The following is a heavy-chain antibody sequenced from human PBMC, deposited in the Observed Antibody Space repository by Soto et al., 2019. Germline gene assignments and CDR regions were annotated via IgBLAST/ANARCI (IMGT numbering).Heavy chain of an antibody. J-gene: IGHJ4*02. D-gene: IGHD6-13*01. V-gene: IGHV1-3*01. CDR3: ARDQWVAAAATVSFDY. Sequence: GASVKVSCKAPGYTFTSYAMHWVRQAPGQRLEWMGWINAGNGNTKYSQKFQGRVTITRDTSASTAYMELSSLRSEDTAVYYCARDQWVAAAATVSFDYWGQGTLVTVSS. CDR2: INAGNGNT. CDR1: GYTFTSYA.